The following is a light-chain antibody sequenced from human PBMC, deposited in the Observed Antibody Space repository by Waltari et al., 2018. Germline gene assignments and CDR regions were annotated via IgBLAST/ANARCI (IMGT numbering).Light chain of an antibody. CDR2: TDN. Sequence: QSVLTQPPSASGTPGQRVTISCSGSNSNVGSKTVNWYQQLPGTAPKLLIHTDNQRPSGVSDRFSGSKSGTSASLAISGLRSEDEAAYYCAAWDDSLDGPWVFGGGTKLTVL. V-gene: IGLV1-44*01. CDR1: NSNVGSKT. J-gene: IGLJ3*02. CDR3: AAWDDSLDGPWV.